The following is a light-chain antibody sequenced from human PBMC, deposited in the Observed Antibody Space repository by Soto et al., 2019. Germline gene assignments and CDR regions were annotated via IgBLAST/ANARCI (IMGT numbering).Light chain of an antibody. V-gene: IGLV1-44*01. CDR1: SSSIGSHN. CDR2: SNT. CDR3: AAWDDSLNGVV. Sequence: QSALTQPPSASGTPGQRVTISCSAGSSSIGSHNVNWYQHLPGTAPKLLVYSNTQRPSGVPDRFSGSKSGTSASLAISGLQSEDEADYYCAAWDDSLNGVVFGGGTKVTVL. J-gene: IGLJ2*01.